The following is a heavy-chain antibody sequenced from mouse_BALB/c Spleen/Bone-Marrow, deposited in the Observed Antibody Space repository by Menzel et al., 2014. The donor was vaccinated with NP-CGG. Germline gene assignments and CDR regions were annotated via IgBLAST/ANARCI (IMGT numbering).Heavy chain of an antibody. D-gene: IGHD2-10*02. J-gene: IGHJ3*01. CDR2: SRNKAKYYTT. CDR1: GFTFSDSY. Sequence: EVQVVESGGGLVQPGDSLRLSCATSGFTFSDSYMEWVRQPPGKRLEWIAASRNKAKYYTTEYSASVKGRFIVSRDTSQSVLYLQMNALRAEDTAIYYCARDVGYGNYFVYWGQGTLVTVSA. V-gene: IGHV7-1*02. CDR3: ARDVGYGNYFVY.